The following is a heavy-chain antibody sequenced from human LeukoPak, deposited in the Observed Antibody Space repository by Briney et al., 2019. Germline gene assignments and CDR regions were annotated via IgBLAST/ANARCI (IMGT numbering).Heavy chain of an antibody. CDR1: GYTFTSYD. D-gene: IGHD3-16*01. CDR2: MNPNSGNT. V-gene: IGHV1-8*01. Sequence: WASVKVSCKASGYTFTSYDINWVRQAPGQGLEWMGWMNPNSGNTGYAQKFQGRVTMTRNTSISTAYMELSSLRSEDTAVYYCARVPNGGMDEYYFDYWGQGTLVTVS. CDR3: ARVPNGGMDEYYFDY. J-gene: IGHJ4*02.